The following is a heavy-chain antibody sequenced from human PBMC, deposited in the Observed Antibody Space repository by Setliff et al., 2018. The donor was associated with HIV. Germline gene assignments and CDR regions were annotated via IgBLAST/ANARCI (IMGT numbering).Heavy chain of an antibody. V-gene: IGHV4-59*11. CDR2: IYYSGST. CDR1: GGSITPHY. CDR3: ARGRHYSSSAPFAIDF. J-gene: IGHJ4*02. Sequence: SETLSLTCTVSGGSITPHYWSWIRQPPGKGLEWIGLIYYSGSTNYSPSLKSRVAISVDTSKNQFSVKLSSVTAADTAVYYCARGRHYSSSAPFAIDFWGQGMLVTVSS. D-gene: IGHD6-6*01.